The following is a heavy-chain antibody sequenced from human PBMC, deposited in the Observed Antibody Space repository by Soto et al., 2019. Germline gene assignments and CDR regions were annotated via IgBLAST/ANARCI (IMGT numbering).Heavy chain of an antibody. CDR2: ISSSSSTI. CDR1: GFAFSSYS. CDR3: AREVRDEWELNYFDY. V-gene: IGHV3-48*01. Sequence: EVQLVESGGGLVQPGGSLRLSCAASGFAFSSYSMNWVRQAPGKGLEWVSYISSSSSTIYYADSVKGRFTISRDNAKNSQYLQMNSLRAEDTAVYYCAREVRDEWELNYFDYWGQGTLVTVSS. D-gene: IGHD1-26*01. J-gene: IGHJ4*02.